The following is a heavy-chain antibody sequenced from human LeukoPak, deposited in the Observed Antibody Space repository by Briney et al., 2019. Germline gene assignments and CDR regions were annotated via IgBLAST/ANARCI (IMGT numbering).Heavy chain of an antibody. D-gene: IGHD4-17*01. Sequence: SETLSLTCAVSGGSISSGGDSRSWIRQPPGKGLEWIGYIYHSGSTYYNPSLKSRVTISVDRSKNQFSLKLSSVTAADTAVYYCARDGNYGDYFDYWGQGTLVTVSS. CDR1: GGSISSGGDS. CDR3: ARDGNYGDYFDY. CDR2: IYHSGST. V-gene: IGHV4-30-2*01. J-gene: IGHJ4*02.